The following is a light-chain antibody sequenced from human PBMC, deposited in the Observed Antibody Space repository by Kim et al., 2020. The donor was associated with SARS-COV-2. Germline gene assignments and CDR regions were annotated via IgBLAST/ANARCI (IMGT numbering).Light chain of an antibody. V-gene: IGLV3-19*01. CDR3: NSRDSSDNHVV. CDR1: SLRSYY. CDR2: AKH. J-gene: IGLJ2*01. Sequence: SSELTQDPAVSVALGQTVRITCQGDSLRSYYASWYQQKPGQAPILVIYAKHNRPSGIPDRFSGSSSGDTASLTITGAQAEDEADYYCNSRDSSDNHVVFGGGTQLTVL.